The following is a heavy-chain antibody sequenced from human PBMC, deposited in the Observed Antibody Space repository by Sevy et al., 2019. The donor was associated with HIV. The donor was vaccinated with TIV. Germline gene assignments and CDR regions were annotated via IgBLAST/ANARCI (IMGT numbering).Heavy chain of an antibody. V-gene: IGHV3-33*01. CDR3: ARERDENSSGWSVPFDN. D-gene: IGHD6-19*01. Sequence: GGSLRLSCATSGFSFSTYGMHWVRQAPGKGLEWVAGIWYDGSKKQYADSVKGRFTISSDNSKNTMYLQMNSLRVEDTALFYCARERDENSSGWSVPFDNWGQGTLVTVSS. CDR1: GFSFSTYG. J-gene: IGHJ4*02. CDR2: IWYDGSKK.